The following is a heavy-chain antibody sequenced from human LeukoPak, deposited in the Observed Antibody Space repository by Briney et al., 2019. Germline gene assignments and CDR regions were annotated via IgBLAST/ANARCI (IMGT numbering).Heavy chain of an antibody. Sequence: SETLSLTCSVSGGSLSGYYWSWIRQPAGKGLEWIGRIYTSETTNYNPSLRSRVTMSVDTSKNQFSLKLSSVTAADTAVYYCARASTSSCPAGGYCPYYFDYWGQGTLVTVSS. V-gene: IGHV4-4*07. J-gene: IGHJ4*02. CDR3: ARASTSSCPAGGYCPYYFDY. D-gene: IGHD6-6*01. CDR2: IYTSETT. CDR1: GGSLSGYY.